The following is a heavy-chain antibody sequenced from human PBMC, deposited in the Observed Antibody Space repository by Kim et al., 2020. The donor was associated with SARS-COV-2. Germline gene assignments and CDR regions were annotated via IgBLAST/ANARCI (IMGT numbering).Heavy chain of an antibody. V-gene: IGHV3-33*01. CDR1: GFTFSSYG. CDR3: ARERDGYNKMTYFDY. J-gene: IGHJ4*02. CDR2: IWYDGSNK. Sequence: GGSLRLSCAASGFTFSSYGMHWVRQAPGKGLEWVAVIWYDGSNKYYADSVKGRFTISRDNSKNTLYLQMNSLRAEDTAVYYCARERDGYNKMTYFDYWGQGTLVTVSS. D-gene: IGHD5-12*01.